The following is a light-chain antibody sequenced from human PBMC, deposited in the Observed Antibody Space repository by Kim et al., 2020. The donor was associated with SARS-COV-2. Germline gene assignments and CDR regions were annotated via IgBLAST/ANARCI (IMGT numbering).Light chain of an antibody. CDR2: GKN. CDR3: NSRDSSGNVV. V-gene: IGLV3-19*01. CDR1: SLRSYY. J-gene: IGLJ2*01. Sequence: VALGQTSRITCQGDSLRSYYASWYQQKPGQAPVLGIYGKNNRPSGIPDRFSGSSSGNTASLTITGAQAEDEADYYCNSRDSSGNVVFGGGTQLTVL.